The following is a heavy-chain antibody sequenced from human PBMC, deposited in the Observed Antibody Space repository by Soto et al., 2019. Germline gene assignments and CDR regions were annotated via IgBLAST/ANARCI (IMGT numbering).Heavy chain of an antibody. CDR3: ARLPVTQQMLGYYCYYGMDV. J-gene: IGHJ6*02. V-gene: IGHV4-4*09. CDR1: GGSISSDY. D-gene: IGHD4-4*01. Sequence: SETLSLTCSVSGGSISSDYWSWIRQSPDKGLEWIGYIYNSGDTNFNPSVQSRVTISVDKSKNQFSLKLSSVTAADTAVYYCARLPVTQQMLGYYCYYGMDVWGQGTTVTVYS. CDR2: IYNSGDT.